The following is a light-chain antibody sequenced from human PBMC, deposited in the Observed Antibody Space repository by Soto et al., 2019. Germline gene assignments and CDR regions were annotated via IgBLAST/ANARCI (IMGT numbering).Light chain of an antibody. CDR3: QHHNSYSQT. Sequence: DIQLTQSPPTLSASVGDRVTITCRASQSIRYYLAWYQQMPGKAPKLLIYGASSLQSGVPSRFSGRGSGTEFTLTISSLQPDDFATYFCQHHNSYSQTFGQGTKVEI. V-gene: IGKV1-5*01. J-gene: IGKJ1*01. CDR1: QSIRYY. CDR2: GAS.